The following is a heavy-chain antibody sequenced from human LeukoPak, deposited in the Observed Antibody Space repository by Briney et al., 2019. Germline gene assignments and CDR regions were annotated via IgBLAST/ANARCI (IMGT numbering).Heavy chain of an antibody. V-gene: IGHV1-18*01. CDR1: GYTFTSYG. J-gene: IGHJ4*02. CDR3: AGSNTNWGDYFFDY. Sequence: ASVKVSCKASGYTFTSYGISWVRQAPGQGLEWMGWISAYNGNTTYAQKLQGRVTMTTDTSTSTAYMELRSLRSDDTAVYYCAGSNTNWGDYFFDYWGQGTLVTVSS. D-gene: IGHD7-27*01. CDR2: ISAYNGNT.